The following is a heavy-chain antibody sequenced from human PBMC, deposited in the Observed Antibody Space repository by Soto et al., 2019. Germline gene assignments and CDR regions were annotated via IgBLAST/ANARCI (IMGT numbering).Heavy chain of an antibody. D-gene: IGHD1-1*01. CDR3: AKDITGSDRYRHFDY. CDR1: GFTFGDYA. Sequence: QSGGSLRLSCAASGFTFGDYAMHWVRQAPGKGLEWVAGISWNSGSMGYADSVRGRFTISKDTAQNSLYLQMNSLRDEDTAFYYCAKDITGSDRYRHFDYWGQGILVTVSS. V-gene: IGHV3-9*01. J-gene: IGHJ4*02. CDR2: ISWNSGSM.